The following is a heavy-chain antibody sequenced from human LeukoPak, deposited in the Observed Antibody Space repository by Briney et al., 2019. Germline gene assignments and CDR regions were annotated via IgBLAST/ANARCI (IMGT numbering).Heavy chain of an antibody. Sequence: PGGSLRLSCAASGFTFSSYEMDWVRQAPGKGLEWVSYISSSGSTIYYADSVKGRFTISRDNAKNSLYLQMNSLRAEDMALYYCARLIGSGSLGFDYWGQGTLVTVSS. CDR1: GFTFSSYE. D-gene: IGHD3-10*01. J-gene: IGHJ4*02. V-gene: IGHV3-48*03. CDR3: ARLIGSGSLGFDY. CDR2: ISSSGSTI.